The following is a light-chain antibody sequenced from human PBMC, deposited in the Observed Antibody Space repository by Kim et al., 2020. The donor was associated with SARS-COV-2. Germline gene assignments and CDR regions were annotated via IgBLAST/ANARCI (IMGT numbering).Light chain of an antibody. Sequence: YVGDRVTITCQASEDTSNYLNWYQQKLGKAPKLLIYDASNLESGVPSRFSGSGSGTHFTFTISSLQPDDFATYYCQQYTTLLSVTFGGGTKVDIK. CDR1: EDTSNY. CDR3: QQYTTLLSVT. J-gene: IGKJ4*01. V-gene: IGKV1-33*01. CDR2: DAS.